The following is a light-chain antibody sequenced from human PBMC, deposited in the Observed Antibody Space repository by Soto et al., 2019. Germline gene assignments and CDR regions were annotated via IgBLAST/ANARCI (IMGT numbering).Light chain of an antibody. CDR2: EVT. CDR1: TSDVGTYDL. J-gene: IGLJ3*02. CDR3: CSYAGSSTLV. V-gene: IGLV2-23*02. Sequence: QSVLTQPASVSGSPGQSITITCTGTTSDVGTYDLVSWYQQHPGKAPKLMIYEVTKRPSGVSSRFSGSKSGNAASLTISTLQAEDEADYYCCSYAGSSTLVFGGGTQLTVL.